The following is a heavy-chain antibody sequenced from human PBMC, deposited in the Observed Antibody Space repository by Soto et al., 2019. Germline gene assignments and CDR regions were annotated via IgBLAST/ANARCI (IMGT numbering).Heavy chain of an antibody. D-gene: IGHD3-22*01. CDR2: IYYSGST. CDR1: GGSISSSNW. CDR3: ARDRNYYDSSGYYGY. V-gene: IGHV4-4*02. J-gene: IGHJ4*02. Sequence: PSETLSLTCAVSGGSISSSNWWSWVRQPPGKGLVWIGYIYYSGSTNYNPSLKSRVTISVDTSKNQFSLKLSSVTAADTAVYYCARDRNYYDSSGYYGYWGQGTLVTVSS.